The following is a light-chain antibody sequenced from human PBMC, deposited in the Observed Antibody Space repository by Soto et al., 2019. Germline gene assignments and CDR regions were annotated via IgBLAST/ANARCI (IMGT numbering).Light chain of an antibody. CDR3: CAYSTSGTHV. CDR2: DVN. CDR1: SSDVGSYDY. J-gene: IGLJ1*01. Sequence: QSALTQPASVSGSPGQSITFSCTGTSSDVGSYDYVSWHQQHPGKAPKLIIYDVNNRPSGVPSRFSDSKSGNTASLIISGLQTEDEADYYCCAYSTSGTHVFGTGTKLTVL. V-gene: IGLV2-14*03.